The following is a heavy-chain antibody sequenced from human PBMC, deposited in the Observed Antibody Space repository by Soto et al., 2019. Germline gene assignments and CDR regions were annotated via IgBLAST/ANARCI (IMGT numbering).Heavy chain of an antibody. CDR3: ARSPDSGDYVDY. V-gene: IGHV4-61*01. CDR2: IYFRGTT. Sequence: QVQLQESGPRLVQPSETLSLTCSVSGGSVSSDSYYWSWIRQPPGAGLEWIGYIYFRGTTNYNPSLESRATILVDSSKNQFSLKLSSVTAADTAVYYCARSPDSGDYVDYWGQGTLVAVSS. D-gene: IGHD4-17*01. CDR1: GGSVSSDSYY. J-gene: IGHJ4*02.